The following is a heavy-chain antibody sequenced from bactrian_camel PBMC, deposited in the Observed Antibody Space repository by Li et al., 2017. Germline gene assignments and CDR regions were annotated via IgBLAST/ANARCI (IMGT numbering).Heavy chain of an antibody. Sequence: QVQLVESGGGSVQAGGSLRLSCEASGYSHSTYCMGWFRQAPGKEREGVAAIDSDGHTNYADSVKGRFTASKDNAKNTLSLQMNSLKPEDTAMYYCAADLFRVTACGAGYVPDFPYRGQGTQVTVS. V-gene: IGHV3S53*01. CDR3: AADLFRVTACGAGYVPDFPY. D-gene: IGHD5*01. J-gene: IGHJ6*01. CDR2: IDSDGHT. CDR1: GYSHSTYC.